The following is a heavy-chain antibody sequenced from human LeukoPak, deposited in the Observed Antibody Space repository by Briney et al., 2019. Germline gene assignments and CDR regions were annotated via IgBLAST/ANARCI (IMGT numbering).Heavy chain of an antibody. CDR1: GGSMTDYY. CDR3: ARQPYMLGAYYFDY. J-gene: IGHJ4*02. Sequence: SETLSPTCTVSGGSMTDYYWSWIRQPPGKGLEWIGYIFYSGDSNYNPSLKSRVSVLVDTSKNQVSLKLDSVTAADTAVYYCARQPYMLGAYYFDYWGQGTLVTVSP. D-gene: IGHD1-26*01. CDR2: IFYSGDS. V-gene: IGHV4-59*08.